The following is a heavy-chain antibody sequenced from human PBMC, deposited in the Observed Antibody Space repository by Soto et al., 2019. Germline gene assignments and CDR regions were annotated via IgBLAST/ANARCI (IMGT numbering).Heavy chain of an antibody. Sequence: SVPTLVNPTQTLTLTCTFSGFSLTSGVVGVGWIRQPPGEALEWLALIYWNDEQYYNPSLRNRLTITRDTSKNQVVLTMTKMDPVDTATYYCAHRLPGPSGYDVWGEGTKVTVSS. V-gene: IGHV2-5*01. CDR2: IYWNDEQ. CDR1: GFSLTSGVVG. CDR3: AHRLPGPSGYDV. D-gene: IGHD6-13*01. J-gene: IGHJ6*04.